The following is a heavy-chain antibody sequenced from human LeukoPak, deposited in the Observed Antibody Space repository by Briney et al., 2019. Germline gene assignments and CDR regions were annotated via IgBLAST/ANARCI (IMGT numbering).Heavy chain of an antibody. CDR2: FDPEDGET. CDR3: ALGIRVSGIIAAAGIGFDP. Sequence: ASVKVSCKVSGYTLTELTMHWVRQAPGKGLEWMGGFDPEDGETIYAQKFQGRVTMTEDTSTDTAYMELSSLRSEDTAVYYCALGIRVSGIIAAAGIGFDPWGQGTLVTVSS. V-gene: IGHV1-24*01. D-gene: IGHD6-13*01. J-gene: IGHJ5*02. CDR1: GYTLTELT.